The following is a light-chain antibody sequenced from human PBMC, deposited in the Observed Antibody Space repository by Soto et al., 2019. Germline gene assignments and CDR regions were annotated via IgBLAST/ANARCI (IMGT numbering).Light chain of an antibody. CDR3: SSYTSSSTRV. V-gene: IGLV2-14*01. CDR2: DVS. CDR1: SSDVGGYNY. Sequence: QSVLTQPASVTGSHGQSLSITCTGTSSDVGGYNYVSWYQQHPGKAPKLMIYDVSNRPSGVSNRFSGSKSGNTASLTISGLQAEDEADYYCSSYTSSSTRVFGTGTKVTVL. J-gene: IGLJ1*01.